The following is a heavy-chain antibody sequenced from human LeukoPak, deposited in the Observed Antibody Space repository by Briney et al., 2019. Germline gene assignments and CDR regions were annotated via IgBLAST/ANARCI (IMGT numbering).Heavy chain of an antibody. J-gene: IGHJ4*02. CDR1: GYTFTGYY. CDR3: ATLSTTGRDY. V-gene: IGHV1-2*02. Sequence: ASVKVSCKGSGYTFTGYYIHWVRQAPGQGLEWMGWINPNSGGTNYAQKFQGRVTMTRDTSISTAYMELSRLRSDDTAMYYCATLSTTGRDYWGQGTLVTVSS. D-gene: IGHD3-10*01. CDR2: INPNSGGT.